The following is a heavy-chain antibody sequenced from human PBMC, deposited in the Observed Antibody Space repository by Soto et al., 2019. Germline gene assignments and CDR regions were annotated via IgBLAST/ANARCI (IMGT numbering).Heavy chain of an antibody. Sequence: SDTLSLTCTVSGGSISSYYWSWIRQPPGKGLEWIRYIYYSGITNYNPSLKSRVTISVDTSKNQFSLKLSSVTAADMTVYYCARYKSNYYYGMDVWGQGTTVTVSS. CDR3: ARYKSNYYYGMDV. CDR1: GGSISSYY. J-gene: IGHJ6*02. CDR2: IYYSGIT. V-gene: IGHV4-59*01. D-gene: IGHD1-20*01.